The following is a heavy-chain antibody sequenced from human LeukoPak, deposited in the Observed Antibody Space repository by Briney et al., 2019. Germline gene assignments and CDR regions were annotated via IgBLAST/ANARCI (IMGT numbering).Heavy chain of an antibody. J-gene: IGHJ3*02. V-gene: IGHV5-51*01. D-gene: IGHD4-17*01. CDR1: GYSFTSYW. Sequence: GESLKISCKGSGYSFTSYWIGWVRQMPGKGLEWMGIIYPGDSDTRYSPSFQGQVTISADKSISTAYLQWSSLKASDTAMYYCARHLSGGDYPYDAFDIWGQGTMVTVSS. CDR2: IYPGDSDT. CDR3: ARHLSGGDYPYDAFDI.